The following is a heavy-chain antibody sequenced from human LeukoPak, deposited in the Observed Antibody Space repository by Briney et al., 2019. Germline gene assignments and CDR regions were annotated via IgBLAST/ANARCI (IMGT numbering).Heavy chain of an antibody. J-gene: IGHJ4*02. V-gene: IGHV3-7*01. D-gene: IGHD3-10*01. CDR3: ATPPVLLIY. Sequence: GGSLRLSCAASGFSFNTYAMSWVRQAPGKGLEWVANIKQDGSEKYYVGSVKGRFTISRDNAKNSLYLQMNSLRAEDTAVYYCATPPVLLIYWGQGTLVTVSS. CDR1: GFSFNTYA. CDR2: IKQDGSEK.